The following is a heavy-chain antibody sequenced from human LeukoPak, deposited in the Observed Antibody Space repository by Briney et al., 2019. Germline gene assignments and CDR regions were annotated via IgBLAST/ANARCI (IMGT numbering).Heavy chain of an antibody. CDR2: ISPSGGST. D-gene: IGHD6-6*01. J-gene: IGHJ4*02. V-gene: IGHV1-46*01. Sequence: GASVKVSCKASGYTFTNYYIHWVRQAPGQGLEWMGMISPSGGSTTYRQKFQGRVTMTRDTSTSTVYMEVNSLRSDDTAVYYCAREERAARRNYYYWGQGTLVTVSS. CDR1: GYTFTNYY. CDR3: AREERAARRNYYY.